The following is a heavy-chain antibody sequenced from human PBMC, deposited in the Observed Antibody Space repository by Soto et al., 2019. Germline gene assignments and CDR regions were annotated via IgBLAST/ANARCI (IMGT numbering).Heavy chain of an antibody. Sequence: SETLSLTCTVSGGSVSGGGYYWSWIRQHPETGLEWIGHVYYSGSTYYNPSLKSRVSISLDTSNNQFSLWLTSVTAANTAVYYCATGNAWRILLAYWGQGALVTVSS. CDR1: GGSVSGGGYY. J-gene: IGHJ4*02. V-gene: IGHV4-31*03. D-gene: IGHD2-15*01. CDR2: VYYSGST. CDR3: ATGNAWRILLAY.